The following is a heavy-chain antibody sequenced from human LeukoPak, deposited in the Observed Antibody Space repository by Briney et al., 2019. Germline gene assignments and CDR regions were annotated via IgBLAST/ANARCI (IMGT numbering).Heavy chain of an antibody. CDR2: ISSSSSYI. CDR3: ARKGGHYYDTSTSALGY. V-gene: IGHV3-21*01. Sequence: PGGSLRLSCAASGFTFSSYSMNWVRQAPGKGLEWVSSISSSSSYIYYADSVKGRFTISRDNAKNSLYLQMNSLRAEDTAVYYCARKGGHYYDTSTSALGYWGQGTLVIVSS. D-gene: IGHD3-22*01. J-gene: IGHJ4*02. CDR1: GFTFSSYS.